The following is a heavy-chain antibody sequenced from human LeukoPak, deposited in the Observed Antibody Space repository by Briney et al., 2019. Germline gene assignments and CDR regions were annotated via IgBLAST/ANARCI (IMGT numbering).Heavy chain of an antibody. CDR2: VTDSGDKV. Sequence: GGSLRLSCAASGFTFSSYTMTWVRQAPGKGLERVSAVTDSGDKVFYADSVKGRFTISRDNSKNTLYLQMNSLRAEDTAVYYCAKDEAGGGIYYGMDVWGQGTTVTVSS. J-gene: IGHJ6*02. V-gene: IGHV3-23*01. CDR3: AKDEAGGGIYYGMDV. D-gene: IGHD3-16*01. CDR1: GFTFSSYT.